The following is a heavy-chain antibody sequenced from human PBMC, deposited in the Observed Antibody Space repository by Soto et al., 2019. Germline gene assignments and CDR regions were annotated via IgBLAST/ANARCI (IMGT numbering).Heavy chain of an antibody. CDR3: TRHREYCSGGSCYTPDFDY. J-gene: IGHJ4*02. V-gene: IGHV3-73*02. D-gene: IGHD2-15*01. Sequence: EVQLVESGGGLVQPGGSLKLSCAASGFTFSGSAMHWVRQASGTGLEWVGRIRSKANSYATAYASLVKGRFTISRDDSTNTAYLQMNSLKTEDTAVYYFTRHREYCSGGSCYTPDFDYWCQGTLVTVSS. CDR1: GFTFSGSA. CDR2: IRSKANSYAT.